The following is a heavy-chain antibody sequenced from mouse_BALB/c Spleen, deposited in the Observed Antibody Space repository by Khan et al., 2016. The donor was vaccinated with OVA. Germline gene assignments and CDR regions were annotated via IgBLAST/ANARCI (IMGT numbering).Heavy chain of an antibody. Sequence: VQLKESGAELVKPGASVKLSCTASGFNIKDTYMHWVKQRPEQGLEWIGRIDPANGNTKYDPKFQGKATITADTSSNTAYLHLSSLTSEDTAVYYCARCWRYAMDYWGQGTSVTVSS. CDR2: IDPANGNT. CDR3: ARCWRYAMDY. CDR1: GFNIKDTY. V-gene: IGHV14-3*02. J-gene: IGHJ4*01.